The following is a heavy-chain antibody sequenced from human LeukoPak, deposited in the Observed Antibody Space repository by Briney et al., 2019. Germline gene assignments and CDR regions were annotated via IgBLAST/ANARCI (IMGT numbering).Heavy chain of an antibody. CDR1: GGSISSSSYY. V-gene: IGHV4-39*01. CDR2: IYYSGST. CDR3: ARQGYSSSRDY. Sequence: SETLSLTCTVSGGSISSSSYYWGWIRQPPGKGLEWIGSIYYSGSTYYNPSLKSRVTISVDTSKNQFSLKLSSVTAADTAVYYCARQGYSSSRDYWGQGTLVTVSS. J-gene: IGHJ4*02. D-gene: IGHD6-6*01.